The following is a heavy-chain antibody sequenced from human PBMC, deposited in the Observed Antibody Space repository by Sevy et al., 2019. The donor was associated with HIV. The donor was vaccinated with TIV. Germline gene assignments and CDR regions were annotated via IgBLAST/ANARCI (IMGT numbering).Heavy chain of an antibody. Sequence: GGSLRLSCAASGLTLSSCGMHWARQAPGKGLEWVAVISYDGSNKYYAESVKGRFTISRDTSKNTLYLQMNSLRAEDTAVYDCAKDFTGFYGMDVWGQGTTVTVSS. CDR1: GLTLSSCG. J-gene: IGHJ6*02. V-gene: IGHV3-30*18. CDR3: AKDFTGFYGMDV. CDR2: ISYDGSNK. D-gene: IGHD3-9*01.